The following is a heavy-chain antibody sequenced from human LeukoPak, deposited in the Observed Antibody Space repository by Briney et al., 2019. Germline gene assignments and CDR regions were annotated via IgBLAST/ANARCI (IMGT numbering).Heavy chain of an antibody. D-gene: IGHD2-2*01. Sequence: SVKVSCKASGGTFSSYAISWVRQAPGQGLEWMGGIIPIFGTANYAQKFQGRVTITTDESTSTAYMELSSLRSEDTAVYYCASFPEPAAGRYWFDPWGQGTLVTVSS. CDR2: IIPIFGTA. V-gene: IGHV1-69*05. CDR1: GGTFSSYA. CDR3: ASFPEPAAGRYWFDP. J-gene: IGHJ5*02.